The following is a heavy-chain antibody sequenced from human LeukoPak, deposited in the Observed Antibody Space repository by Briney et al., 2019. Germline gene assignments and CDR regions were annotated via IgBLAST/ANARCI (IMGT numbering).Heavy chain of an antibody. CDR2: INHSGST. CDR3: ARGGLYSNYYYYYMDV. J-gene: IGHJ6*03. D-gene: IGHD4-11*01. CDR1: GGSFSGYY. V-gene: IGHV4-34*01. Sequence: SETLSLTCAVYGGSFSGYYWSWIRQPPGKGLEWIGEINHSGSTNYNPSLKSRVTISVGTSKNQFSLKLSSVTAADTAVYYCARGGLYSNYYYYYMDVWGKGTTVTVSS.